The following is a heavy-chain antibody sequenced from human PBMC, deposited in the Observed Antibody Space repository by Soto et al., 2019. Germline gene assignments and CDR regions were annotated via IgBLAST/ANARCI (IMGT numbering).Heavy chain of an antibody. CDR1: GGSISSSSYY. Sequence: SETLSLTCTVSGGSISSSSYYWGWIRQPPGKGLEWIGSIYYSGSTYYNPSLKSRVTISVDTSKNQFSLKLSSVTAADTAVYYCAALINNRSGWYTGYWGQGTLVTVSS. J-gene: IGHJ4*02. V-gene: IGHV4-39*01. D-gene: IGHD6-19*01. CDR3: AALINNRSGWYTGY. CDR2: IYYSGST.